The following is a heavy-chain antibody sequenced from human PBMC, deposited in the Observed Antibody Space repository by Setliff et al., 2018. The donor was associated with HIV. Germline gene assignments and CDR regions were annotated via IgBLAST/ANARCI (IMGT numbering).Heavy chain of an antibody. D-gene: IGHD6-13*01. CDR3: ARDQTGVAAAAFGGGSAWSDEGFDI. Sequence: SVTVSCKTSEGTFSSYAITWVRQAPGQGLEWMGMIIPMYNIPAYSQKFQGRVTFTADESTSTAYMELSSLSSEDTAVYYWARDQTGVAAAAFGGGSAWSDEGFDIWGQGTMVTVSS. CDR2: IIPMYNIP. J-gene: IGHJ3*02. CDR1: EGTFSSYA. V-gene: IGHV1-69*15.